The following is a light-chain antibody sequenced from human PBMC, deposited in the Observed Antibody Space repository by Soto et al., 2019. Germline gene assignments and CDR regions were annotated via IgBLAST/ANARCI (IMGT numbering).Light chain of an antibody. Sequence: ENVMTQSPATLSVSPGERATLSCRASQSVSSNLAWYQQKPGQAPRLLIYGASTRATDVPDRFSGSGSGADFTLSISRLEPEDFAVYYCQQYGSSPPRTFGQGTKVDI. CDR1: QSVSSN. J-gene: IGKJ1*01. CDR3: QQYGSSPPRT. V-gene: IGKV3-20*01. CDR2: GAS.